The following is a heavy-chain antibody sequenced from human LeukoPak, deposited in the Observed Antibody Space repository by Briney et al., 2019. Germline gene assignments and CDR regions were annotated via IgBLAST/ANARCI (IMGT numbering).Heavy chain of an antibody. J-gene: IGHJ4*02. CDR1: GYTFISYD. CDR3: ARGHGLLWFGESQFDY. D-gene: IGHD3-10*01. CDR2: MNPNSGNT. Sequence: ASVKVSCKASGYTFISYDINWVRQATGQGLEWMGWMNPNSGNTGYAQKFQGRVTMTRNTSISTAYMELSSLRSEDTAVYYCARGHGLLWFGESQFDYWGQGTLVTVSS. V-gene: IGHV1-8*01.